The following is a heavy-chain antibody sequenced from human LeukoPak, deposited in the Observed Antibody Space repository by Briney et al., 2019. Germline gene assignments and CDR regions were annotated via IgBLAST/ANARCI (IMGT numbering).Heavy chain of an antibody. CDR2: INPNSGGT. CDR1: GYTFTGYY. Sequence: ASVKVSCKASGYTFTGYYMHWVRQAPGQGLEWMGWINPNSGGTNYAQKFQGWVTMTRDTSISTAYMELSRLRSDDTAVYYCAREHDYGDYGLDYWGQGTLVTVSS. D-gene: IGHD4-17*01. V-gene: IGHV1-2*04. J-gene: IGHJ4*02. CDR3: AREHDYGDYGLDY.